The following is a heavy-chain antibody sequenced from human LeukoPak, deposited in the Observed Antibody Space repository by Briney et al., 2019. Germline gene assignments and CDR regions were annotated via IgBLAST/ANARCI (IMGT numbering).Heavy chain of an antibody. D-gene: IGHD2-2*01. J-gene: IGHJ6*03. CDR1: GFIVSSNY. CDR2: IYSSGST. CDR3: VRSRRVVGDPYFYYYIDV. Sequence: PGGSLRLSCAASGFIVSSNYMNWVRQAPGKGLEWVSVIYSSGSTYYADSVKGRFTISRDSSKNTLYLQMNSLRVEDTAVYYCVRSRRVVGDPYFYYYIDVWGKGTTVTVSS. V-gene: IGHV3-53*01.